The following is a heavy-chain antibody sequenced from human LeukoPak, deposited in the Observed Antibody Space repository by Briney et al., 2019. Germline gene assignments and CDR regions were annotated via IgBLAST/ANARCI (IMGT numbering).Heavy chain of an antibody. CDR2: IYYSGST. D-gene: IGHD6-19*01. V-gene: IGHV4-39*07. J-gene: IGHJ6*03. CDR1: GGSISSSSYY. CDR3: ARVAVSYYYYYMDV. Sequence: SETLSLTCTVSGGSISSSSYYWGWIRQPPGKGLEWIGSIYYSGSTYYNPSLKSRVTISVDTSKNQFSLKLSSVTAADTAVYYCARVAVSYYYYYMDVWGKGTTVTVSS.